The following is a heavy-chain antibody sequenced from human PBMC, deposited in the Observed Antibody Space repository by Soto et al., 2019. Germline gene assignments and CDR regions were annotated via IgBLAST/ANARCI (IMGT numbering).Heavy chain of an antibody. CDR1: GFTFSSYA. V-gene: IGHV3-30-3*01. CDR3: AREEVTRGYSGYDFDY. Sequence: GGSLRLSCAASGFTFSSYAMHWVRQAPGKGLEWVAVISYDGSNKYYADSVKGRFTISRDNSKNTLYLQMNSLRAEDTAVYYCAREEVTRGYSGYDFDYWGQGTLVTVSS. CDR2: ISYDGSNK. J-gene: IGHJ4*02. D-gene: IGHD5-12*01.